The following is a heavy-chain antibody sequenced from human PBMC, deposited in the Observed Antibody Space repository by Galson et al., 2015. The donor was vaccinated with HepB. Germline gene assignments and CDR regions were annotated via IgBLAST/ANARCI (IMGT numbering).Heavy chain of an antibody. CDR1: EFTFSSYS. J-gene: IGHJ4*02. D-gene: IGHD3-22*01. V-gene: IGHV3-21*01. CDR2: ISSGSSYI. CDR3: ARVKPGGFPLDYYESSGIIDY. Sequence: SLRLSCAASEFTFSSYSMTWVRQAPGKRLEWVSSISSGSSYIYYTDSLKGRFTISRDNAKNSLYLQMNSLGAEDTAVYFCARVKPGGFPLDYYESSGIIDYWGQGTLVTVSS.